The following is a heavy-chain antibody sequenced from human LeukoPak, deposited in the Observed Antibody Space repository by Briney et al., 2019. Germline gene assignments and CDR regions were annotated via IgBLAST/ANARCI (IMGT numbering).Heavy chain of an antibody. V-gene: IGHV4-39*01. J-gene: IGHJ4*02. Sequence: PSETLSLXCTVSGGSISSRTYFWGWIRQPPGKGREWIGNIYYSSLSTYYNPSLKSQVTISVDTSKSQFSLKLSSVTAADTAVYYCASQVYCSAGSCYSNFWGQGTLVTVSS. D-gene: IGHD2-15*01. CDR1: GGSISSRTYF. CDR2: IYYSSLST. CDR3: ASQVYCSAGSCYSNF.